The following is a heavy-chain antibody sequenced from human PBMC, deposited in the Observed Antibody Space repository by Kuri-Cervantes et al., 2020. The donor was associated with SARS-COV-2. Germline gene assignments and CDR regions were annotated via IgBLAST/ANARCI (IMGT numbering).Heavy chain of an antibody. CDR1: GFTFSSYS. D-gene: IGHD5-18*01. CDR2: ISSSSSTI. Sequence: GESLKISCAASGFTFSSYSMNWVRQAPGKGLEWVSYISSSSSTIYYADSVKGRFTISRDNAKNSLYLQMNSLRAEDTAVYYCARGLSSGLWVFDDWGQGTLVTVSS. J-gene: IGHJ4*02. V-gene: IGHV3-48*01. CDR3: ARGLSSGLWVFDD.